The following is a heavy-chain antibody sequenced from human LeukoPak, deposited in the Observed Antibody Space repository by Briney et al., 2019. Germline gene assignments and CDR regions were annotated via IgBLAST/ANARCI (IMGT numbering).Heavy chain of an antibody. V-gene: IGHV3-53*01. CDR2: IYSGGST. CDR1: GFTVSNNY. D-gene: IGHD1-26*01. Sequence: PGGSLRLSCAASGFTVSNNYMNRVRQAPGKGLEWVSVIYSGGSTDYADSVKGRFTISRDNSKNTLYLQMNNLRAEDTAVYYCARDGGYGSYVSPSNWYFDLWGRGTLVTVSS. J-gene: IGHJ2*01. CDR3: ARDGGYGSYVSPSNWYFDL.